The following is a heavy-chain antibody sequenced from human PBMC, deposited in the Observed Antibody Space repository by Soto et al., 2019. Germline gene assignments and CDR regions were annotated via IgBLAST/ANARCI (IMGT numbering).Heavy chain of an antibody. CDR1: GFTFSSFA. D-gene: IGHD2-8*01. Sequence: EVQLLESGGGLVQPGGSLRLSCAASGFTFSSFAMSWVRQAPGKGLEWVSGISNSGGSVNYADSVKGRFTISRDNSKNTLSLEMNSLRAEDTALYFCAKVKWCYGSVSDIWGQGTMVTVSS. CDR2: ISNSGGSV. V-gene: IGHV3-23*01. CDR3: AKVKWCYGSVSDI. J-gene: IGHJ3*02.